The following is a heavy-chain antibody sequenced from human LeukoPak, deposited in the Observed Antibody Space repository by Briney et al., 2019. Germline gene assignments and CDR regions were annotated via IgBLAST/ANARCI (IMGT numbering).Heavy chain of an antibody. CDR3: ARDFSLGSYFDY. J-gene: IGHJ4*02. V-gene: IGHV4-39*07. Sequence: SSETLSLTCTVSGSSISSSTYYWGWIRQPPGKGLEWIGSIYYSGSTYCNPSLKSRVTISVDTSKNQFSLKLSSVTAADTAVYYCARDFSLGSYFDYWGQGTLVTVSS. CDR2: IYYSGST. CDR1: GSSISSSTYY. D-gene: IGHD7-27*01.